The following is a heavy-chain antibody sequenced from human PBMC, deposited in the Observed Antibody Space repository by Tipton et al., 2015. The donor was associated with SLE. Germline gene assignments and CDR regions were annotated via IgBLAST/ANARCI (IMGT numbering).Heavy chain of an antibody. D-gene: IGHD5-18*01. Sequence: TLSLTCTVSGGSISSSSYYWGWIRQPPGKGLEWIGSIYYSGSTYYNPSLKSRVTISVDTSKNQFSLKLSPVTAADTAVYYCARDSYGSSFGMDVWGQGTTVTVSS. CDR2: IYYSGST. CDR3: ARDSYGSSFGMDV. CDR1: GGSISSSSYY. J-gene: IGHJ6*02. V-gene: IGHV4-39*07.